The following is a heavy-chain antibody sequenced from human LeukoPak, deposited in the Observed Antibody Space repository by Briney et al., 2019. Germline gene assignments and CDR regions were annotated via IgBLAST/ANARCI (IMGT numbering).Heavy chain of an antibody. D-gene: IGHD4-17*01. CDR2: ISAYNGNT. J-gene: IGHJ6*03. CDR3: ARRSAVTTYGYYYYYMDV. CDR1: GYTFTSYG. Sequence: ASVKVSCKASGYTFTSYGISWVRQAPGQGLEWMGWISAYNGNTNYAQKLQGRVTMTTDTSTSTAYMELRSLRSDDTAVYYCARRSAVTTYGYYYYYMDVWAKGPRSPSP. V-gene: IGHV1-18*01.